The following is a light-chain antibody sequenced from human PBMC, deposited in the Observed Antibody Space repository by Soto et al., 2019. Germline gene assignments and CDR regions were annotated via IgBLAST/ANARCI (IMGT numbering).Light chain of an antibody. J-gene: IGLJ3*02. CDR2: SNN. V-gene: IGLV1-47*02. Sequence: QSVLTQPPSASGTPGQRVTISCSGSSSNIRSNYVYWYQQLPGTAPKLLIYSNNQRPSGVPDRFSGSKSGTSGSLAISGLRSEDEGDYYCQTWGTGIWVFGGGTKVTVL. CDR1: SSNIRSNY. CDR3: QTWGTGIWV.